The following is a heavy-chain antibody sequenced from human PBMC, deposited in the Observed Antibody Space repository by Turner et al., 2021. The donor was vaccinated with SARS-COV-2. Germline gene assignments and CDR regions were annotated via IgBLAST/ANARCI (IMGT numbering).Heavy chain of an antibody. CDR3: ARLMDTAMDYYGTDV. CDR2: IYYGGSA. J-gene: IGHJ6*02. V-gene: IGHV4-39*01. Sequence: QLQLQESGPGLENPSETLSLTCTVSGGSISRSRYYLGWIRPPPGKGLEWIGKIYYGGSAYYNPSIKSGVTISVDPSKNQFSLKLTSVTAVDTVVYYCARLMDTAMDYYGTDVWGQGTTVTVSS. CDR1: GGSISRSRYY. D-gene: IGHD5-18*01.